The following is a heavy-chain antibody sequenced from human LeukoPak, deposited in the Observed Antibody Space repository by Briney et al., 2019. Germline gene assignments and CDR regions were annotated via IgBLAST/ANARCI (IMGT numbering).Heavy chain of an antibody. Sequence: GGSLRLSCAASRFTFSSYGMHWVRQAPGKGLEWVAVISYDGSHKYYGDSVKGRLTISRDNSKNTVYLQMSSLRTEDTAVYYCAKRSDSGSHTFDYWGQGTLVTVSS. CDR3: AKRSDSGSHTFDY. V-gene: IGHV3-30*18. J-gene: IGHJ4*02. CDR1: RFTFSSYG. CDR2: ISYDGSHK. D-gene: IGHD3-10*01.